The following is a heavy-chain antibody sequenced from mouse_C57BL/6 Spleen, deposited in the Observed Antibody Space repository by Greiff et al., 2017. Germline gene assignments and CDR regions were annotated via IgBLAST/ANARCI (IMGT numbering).Heavy chain of an antibody. D-gene: IGHD1-1*01. J-gene: IGHJ2*01. CDR2: ISYDGSN. Sequence: EVQLQESGPGLVKPSQSLSLTCSVTGYSITSGYYWNWIRQFPGNKLEWMGYISYDGSNNYNPSLKNRISITRDTSKNQFFLKLNSVTTEDTATYYCAREDYYGPLDYWGQGTTLTVSS. CDR3: AREDYYGPLDY. CDR1: GYSITSGYY. V-gene: IGHV3-6*01.